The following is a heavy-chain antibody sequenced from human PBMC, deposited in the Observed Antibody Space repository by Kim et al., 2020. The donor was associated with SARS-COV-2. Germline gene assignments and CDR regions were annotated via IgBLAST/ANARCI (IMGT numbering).Heavy chain of an antibody. D-gene: IGHD1-26*01. V-gene: IGHV3-30*18. CDR3: AKDRGVGATQGIIAWFDP. J-gene: IGHJ5*02. CDR1: GFTFSSYG. Sequence: GGSLRLSCAASGFTFSSYGMHWVRQAPGKGLEWVAVISYDGSNKYYADSVKGRFTISRDNSKNTLYLQMNSLRAEDTAVYYCAKDRGVGATQGIIAWFDP. CDR2: ISYDGSNK.